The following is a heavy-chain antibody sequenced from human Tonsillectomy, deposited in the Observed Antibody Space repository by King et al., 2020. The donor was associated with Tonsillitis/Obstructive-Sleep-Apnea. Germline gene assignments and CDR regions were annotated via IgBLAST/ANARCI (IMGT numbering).Heavy chain of an antibody. CDR2: INHSGST. CDR1: GGSFSGYY. V-gene: IGHV4-34*01. D-gene: IGHD7-27*01. Sequence: HVQLQQWGAGLLKPSETLSLTCAVYGGSFSGYYWSWIRQPPEKGLEWIGEINHSGSTNYNPSLKSRVTISIDTSKNQFSLNLSSVTAADTAVYYCARTTGDEDYWGQGTLVTVSS. J-gene: IGHJ4*02. CDR3: ARTTGDEDY.